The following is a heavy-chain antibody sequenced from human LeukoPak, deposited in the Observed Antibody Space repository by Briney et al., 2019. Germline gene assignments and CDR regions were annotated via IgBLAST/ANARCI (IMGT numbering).Heavy chain of an antibody. CDR1: GGSISSSSYY. CDR2: IYYSGST. V-gene: IGHV4-39*07. D-gene: IGHD1-14*01. CDR3: ASGFRGIKTLDY. J-gene: IGHJ4*02. Sequence: SETLSLTCTVSGGSISSSSYYWGWIRQPPGKGLEWIGSIYYSGSTYYNPSLKSRVTISVDTSKNQFSLKLSSVTAADTAVYYCASGFRGIKTLDYWGQGTLVTVSS.